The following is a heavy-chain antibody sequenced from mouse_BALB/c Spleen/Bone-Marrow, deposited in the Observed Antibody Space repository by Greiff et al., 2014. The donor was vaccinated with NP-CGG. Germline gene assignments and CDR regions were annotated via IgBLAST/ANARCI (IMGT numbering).Heavy chain of an antibody. J-gene: IGHJ3*01. Sequence: DVQLQESGTVLARPGASSRMSCKASGYTFTNYWINWIKQRPGQGLEWIGAIYPGNNDAKYTQKFKAKAKLTAVTSTSTADMELSSLTNEDSAVYYCARNWNWVFAYWGQGTLVTVSA. D-gene: IGHD4-1*01. CDR3: ARNWNWVFAY. CDR2: IYPGNNDA. CDR1: GYTFTNYW. V-gene: IGHV1-5*01.